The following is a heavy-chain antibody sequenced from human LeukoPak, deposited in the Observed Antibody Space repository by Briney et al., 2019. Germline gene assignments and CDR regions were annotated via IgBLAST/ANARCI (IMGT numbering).Heavy chain of an antibody. Sequence: GGSLRLSCVASGFTFSNFAMNWVRQAPGKGLEWVSVVTGDSGTTHYADSVKGRLTISRVNSRNTLYLQMSSLRAEDTAVYYCAKGWSGYFRSPFDLWGRGTMVTVSS. CDR3: AKGWSGYFRSPFDL. D-gene: IGHD3-3*01. V-gene: IGHV3-23*01. CDR1: GFTFSNFA. J-gene: IGHJ3*01. CDR2: VTGDSGTT.